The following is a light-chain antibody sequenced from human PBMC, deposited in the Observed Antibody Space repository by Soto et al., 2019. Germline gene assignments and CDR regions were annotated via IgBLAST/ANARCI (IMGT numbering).Light chain of an antibody. V-gene: IGKV1-39*01. CDR1: QSISSY. CDR2: AAS. CDR3: QQSYSRT. J-gene: IGKJ1*01. Sequence: DIQLTQSPSFLSACVGDRVTITCRASQSISSYLNWYQQKPGKAPKLLIYAASSLQSGVPSRFSGSGSGTDFTLTISSLQPEDFATYYCQQSYSRTFGQGTKVDI.